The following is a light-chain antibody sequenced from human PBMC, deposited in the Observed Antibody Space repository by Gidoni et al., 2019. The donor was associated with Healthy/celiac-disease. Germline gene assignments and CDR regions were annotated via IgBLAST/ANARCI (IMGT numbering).Light chain of an antibody. J-gene: IGKJ5*01. Sequence: DIVLTQSPGTLSLSPGERATLSCRASQSVSSSYLAWYQPKPGQAPRLLIYGASSRATGIPDRGSGSGSGTDFTRTISRLEPEEFAGYYCQQYGSSPPITFXXXTRLEIK. CDR1: QSVSSSY. V-gene: IGKV3-20*01. CDR3: QQYGSSPPIT. CDR2: GAS.